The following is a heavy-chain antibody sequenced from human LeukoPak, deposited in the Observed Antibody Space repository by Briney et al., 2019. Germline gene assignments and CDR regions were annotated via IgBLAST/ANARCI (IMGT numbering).Heavy chain of an antibody. J-gene: IGHJ6*03. V-gene: IGHV4-38-2*01. CDR3: ARVWGLSYYYMDV. D-gene: IGHD3-16*01. CDR1: GYSISNVYY. CDR2: IYHSGTT. Sequence: SETLSLTCAVSGYSISNVYYWGWIRQPPGKGLEWIGTIYHSGTTYYNPSLKSRVTLSADTSKNQFSLKLSSVSAADTAVYYCARVWGLSYYYMDVWGKGTTVTVSS.